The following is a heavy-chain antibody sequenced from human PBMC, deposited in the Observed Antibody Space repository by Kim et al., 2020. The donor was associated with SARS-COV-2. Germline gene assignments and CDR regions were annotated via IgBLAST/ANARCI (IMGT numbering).Heavy chain of an antibody. CDR1: GFTFSSYG. D-gene: IGHD5-12*01. V-gene: IGHV3-30*18. Sequence: GGSLRLSCAASGFTFSSYGMHWVRQAPGKGLEWVAVISYDGSNKYYADSVKGRFTISRDNSKNTLYLQMNSLRAEDTAVYYCAKDRDVDIDYYFDYWGQGTLVTVSS. CDR2: ISYDGSNK. J-gene: IGHJ4*02. CDR3: AKDRDVDIDYYFDY.